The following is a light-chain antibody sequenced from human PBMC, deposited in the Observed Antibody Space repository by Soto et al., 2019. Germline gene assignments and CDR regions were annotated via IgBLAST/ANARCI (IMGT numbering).Light chain of an antibody. V-gene: IGKV3-15*01. J-gene: IGKJ2*01. Sequence: EVVMTQSPATLSVSLGERATLSCRASQSVSSNLAWYQQKPGQAPRLLIYGASTRVTGIPARFSGSGSGTEFTLTINSLQSEDFAVYYCQQYNNWPPYTFGQGTKLEIK. CDR3: QQYNNWPPYT. CDR2: GAS. CDR1: QSVSSN.